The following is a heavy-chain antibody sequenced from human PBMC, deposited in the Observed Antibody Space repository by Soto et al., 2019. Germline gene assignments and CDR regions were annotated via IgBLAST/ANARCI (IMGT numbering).Heavy chain of an antibody. Sequence: SVKVSCKATGGTFSSYDISWVREAPVQGLEWMGGIIPIFGTANYAQKFQGRVTITADKSTSTAYMELSSLRSEDTAVYYCAVPLRGLKYYYYGMDVWGQGTTVTVSS. J-gene: IGHJ6*02. V-gene: IGHV1-69*06. CDR3: AVPLRGLKYYYYGMDV. CDR1: GGTFSSYD. CDR2: IIPIFGTA. D-gene: IGHD2-15*01.